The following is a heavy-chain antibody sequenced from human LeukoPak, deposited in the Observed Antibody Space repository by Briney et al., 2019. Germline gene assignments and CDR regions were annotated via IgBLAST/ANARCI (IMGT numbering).Heavy chain of an antibody. D-gene: IGHD1-26*01. J-gene: IGHJ6*01. CDR2: ISGTGDNT. CDR3: AKMKGHPLPKYYMDV. CDR1: GFTFSGFA. Sequence: GGSLRLSCGGSGFTFSGFAMSWVRRTPGKGLEWVSGISGTGDNTLYADSVKGRFTISRDNSKNTLYLEMNSLRAEDTAIYYCAKMKGHPLPKYYMDVWGQGTTVTVSS. V-gene: IGHV3-23*01.